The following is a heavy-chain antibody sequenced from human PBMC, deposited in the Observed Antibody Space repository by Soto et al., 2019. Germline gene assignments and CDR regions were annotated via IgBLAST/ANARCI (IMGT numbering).Heavy chain of an antibody. CDR3: ERMTTVTADACDI. CDR2: IYSGGST. D-gene: IGHD4-17*01. V-gene: IGHV3-53*02. J-gene: IGHJ3*02. Sequence: EVQLVETGGGLIQPGGSLRLSCAASGFTVSSNYMSWVRQAPGKGLEWVSVIYSGGSTYYADSVKGRFTISRDNTKNTLYLQMNSLRAEDTAVYYCERMTTVTADACDIWGKGTMVTVSS. CDR1: GFTVSSNY.